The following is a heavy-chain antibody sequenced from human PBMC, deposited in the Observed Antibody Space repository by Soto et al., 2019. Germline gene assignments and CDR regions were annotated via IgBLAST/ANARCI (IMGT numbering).Heavy chain of an antibody. Sequence: KVSCKASGGTFSSYAISWVRQAPGQGLEWMGGIIPIFGTANYAQKFQGRVTITADKSTSTAYMELSSLRSEDTAVYYCARESGWELLLFDYWGQGTLVTVSS. CDR2: IIPIFGTA. J-gene: IGHJ4*02. CDR3: ARESGWELLLFDY. CDR1: GGTFSSYA. D-gene: IGHD1-26*01. V-gene: IGHV1-69*06.